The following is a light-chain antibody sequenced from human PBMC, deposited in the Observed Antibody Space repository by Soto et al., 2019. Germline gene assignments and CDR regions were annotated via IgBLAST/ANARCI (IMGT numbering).Light chain of an antibody. CDR3: QQSASSVT. Sequence: PGETATLTCRASHSVSSTFLAWYQQKPGQAPTLLIYDADTRATGIPDRFSGSGFGTHFTLTISSLEPEDFAMYYCQQSASSVTFGQGTRLEIK. CDR1: HSVSSTF. CDR2: DAD. J-gene: IGKJ5*01. V-gene: IGKV3-20*01.